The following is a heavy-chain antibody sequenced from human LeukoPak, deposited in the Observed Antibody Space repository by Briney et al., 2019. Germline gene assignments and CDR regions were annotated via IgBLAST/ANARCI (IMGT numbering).Heavy chain of an antibody. CDR2: ISSSSSYI. J-gene: IGHJ4*02. V-gene: IGHV3-21*01. CDR3: ARDISYSSSSGVY. Sequence: GGSLRLSCAASGFTFSSYSMNWVRQAPGKGLEWVSSISSSSSYIYYADSVKGRFTISRDNAKNSLYLQMNSLRAEDTAVYYCARDISYSSSSGVYWGQGTLVTVSS. CDR1: GFTFSSYS. D-gene: IGHD6-6*01.